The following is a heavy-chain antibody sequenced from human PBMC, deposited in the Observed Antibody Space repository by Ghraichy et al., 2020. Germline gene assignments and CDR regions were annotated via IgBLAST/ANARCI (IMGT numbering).Heavy chain of an antibody. J-gene: IGHJ4*02. CDR3: ARQRSSGWYSGLFDS. D-gene: IGHD6-19*01. CDR2: VFYSGDT. V-gene: IGHV4-39*01. Sequence: SETLSLTCTVSGGSINSNSYYWAWIRHSPETGLEWIGAVFYSGDTFYNPSLGSRATISVDTSKNQFSLNLRSVTAADTASYYCARQRSSGWYSGLFDSWGQRTQVTVSS. CDR1: GGSINSNSYY.